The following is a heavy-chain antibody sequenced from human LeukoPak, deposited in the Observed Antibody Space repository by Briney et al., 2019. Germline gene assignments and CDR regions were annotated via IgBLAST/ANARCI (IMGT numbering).Heavy chain of an antibody. CDR2: ISGSGGST. D-gene: IGHD3-3*01. V-gene: IGHV3-23*01. CDR3: AKADQYDFWSGYARYFDY. Sequence: GGSLRLSCAASGFTFSDYYMSWIRQAPGKGLEWVSAISGSGGSTYYADSVKGRFTISRDNSKNTLYLQMNSLRAEDTAVYYCAKADQYDFWSGYARYFDYWGQGTLVTVPS. J-gene: IGHJ4*02. CDR1: GFTFSDYY.